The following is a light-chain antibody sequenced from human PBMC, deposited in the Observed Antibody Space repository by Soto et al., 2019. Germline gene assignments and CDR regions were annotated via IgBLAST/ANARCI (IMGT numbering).Light chain of an antibody. J-gene: IGKJ1*01. V-gene: IGKV1-5*01. Sequence: DIQMTQSPSTLSASVGDRVTITCRASPSISSWLAWYQQKPGKAPQLLIYDASSLESGVPSRFSGSGSGTECTLTISSLQPDDFATYYCEQYNSYSWTFGQGTKVEIK. CDR2: DAS. CDR1: PSISSW. CDR3: EQYNSYSWT.